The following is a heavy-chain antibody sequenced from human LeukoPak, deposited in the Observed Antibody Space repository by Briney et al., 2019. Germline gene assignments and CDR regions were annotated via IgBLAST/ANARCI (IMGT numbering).Heavy chain of an antibody. CDR1: GFTFSNYW. Sequence: GGSLRLSCAASGFTFSNYWMHWVRQAPGKGLVWVSRIESDGSSTYYADSVKGRFTISRDNTKNTLYLQMDSLRADDTAVYFCAREWGSVVVTATIWFDPWGRGNLATVSS. D-gene: IGHD2-21*02. V-gene: IGHV3-74*01. CDR2: IESDGSST. J-gene: IGHJ5*02. CDR3: AREWGSVVVTATIWFDP.